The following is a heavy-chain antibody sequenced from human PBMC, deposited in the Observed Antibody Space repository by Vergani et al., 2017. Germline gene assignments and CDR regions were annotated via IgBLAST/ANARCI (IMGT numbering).Heavy chain of an antibody. J-gene: IGHJ4*02. CDR3: AKEGYCSSTSCEFDY. CDR2: ISWNSGSI. Sequence: EVQLVESGGGLVQPGGSLRLSCAASGFTVSSNYMSWVRQAPGKGLEWVSVISWNSGSIGYADSVKGRFTISRDNAKNSLYLQMNSLRAEDTALYYCAKEGYCSSTSCEFDYWGQGTLVTVSS. V-gene: IGHV3-9*01. CDR1: GFTVSSNY. D-gene: IGHD2-2*01.